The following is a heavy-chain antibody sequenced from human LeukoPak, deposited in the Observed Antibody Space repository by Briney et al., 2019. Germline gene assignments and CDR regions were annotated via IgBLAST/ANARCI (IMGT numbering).Heavy chain of an antibody. J-gene: IGHJ6*03. D-gene: IGHD1-26*01. CDR2: IYHSGST. Sequence: PSQTLSLTCTVSGGSISSGAYYWSWIRQPPGKGLEWIGYIYHSGSTYYNPSLKNRVTISVDTSKNQFSLKLSSVTAADTAVYYCARVPMRWEPPGYYYYMDVWGKGTTVTVSS. CDR3: ARVPMRWEPPGYYYYMDV. CDR1: GGSISSGAYY. V-gene: IGHV4-30-4*08.